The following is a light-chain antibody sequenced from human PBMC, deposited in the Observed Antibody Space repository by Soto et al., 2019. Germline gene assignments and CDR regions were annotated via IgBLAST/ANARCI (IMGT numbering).Light chain of an antibody. Sequence: EVVLTQSPATLSLSPGERATLSCRASQSVSTDLAWYQQKPGQAPRLLIFDASKRAAAFPARFSGSGSGTDFTLTISSREPEDFAVYYCQHRSTLFTFGPGTKVDIK. J-gene: IGKJ3*01. CDR2: DAS. CDR1: QSVSTD. CDR3: QHRSTLFT. V-gene: IGKV3-11*01.